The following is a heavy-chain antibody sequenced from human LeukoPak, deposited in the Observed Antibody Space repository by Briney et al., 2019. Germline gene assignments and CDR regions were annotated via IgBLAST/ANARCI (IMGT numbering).Heavy chain of an antibody. Sequence: GGSLRLSCATSGFYFNHYGMHWVRQAPGKGPEWVAYIGPEENNKVYADSVKGRFMISRDNSKNTVGLQMNSLRGNDTAIYYCAKEGQGSSDTDVWGKGTRVTVSS. CDR3: AKEGQGSSDTDV. CDR2: IGPEENNK. J-gene: IGHJ6*03. V-gene: IGHV3-30*02. CDR1: GFYFNHYG. D-gene: IGHD2-15*01.